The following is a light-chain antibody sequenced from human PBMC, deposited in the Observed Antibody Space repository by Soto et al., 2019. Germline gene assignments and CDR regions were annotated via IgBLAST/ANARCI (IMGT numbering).Light chain of an antibody. CDR2: DVS. CDR1: SSDVGGYKY. V-gene: IGLV2-14*01. J-gene: IGLJ2*01. Sequence: QLVLTQPASVSGSPGQSITISCTGTSSDVGGYKYVYWYQQHPGKAPKLMIYDVSNRPSGVSNRFSGSKSGNTASLTISGLQAEDEADYYCSSYTSNNTLVVFGGGTKLTVL. CDR3: SSYTSNNTLVV.